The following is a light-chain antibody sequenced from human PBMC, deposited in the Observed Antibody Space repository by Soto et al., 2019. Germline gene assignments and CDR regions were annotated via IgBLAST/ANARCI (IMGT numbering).Light chain of an antibody. J-gene: IGLJ1*01. CDR2: EVS. V-gene: IGLV2-14*01. Sequence: QSALTQPASVSGSPGQSIAISCTGTSSDVGGYNYVSWYQQHPGKAPKLMIHEVSNRPSGISGPFSGSKSGNTAPLTISGLQADDEADYYCTSHTSYSTRVFGTGTKVTVL. CDR1: SSDVGGYNY. CDR3: TSHTSYSTRV.